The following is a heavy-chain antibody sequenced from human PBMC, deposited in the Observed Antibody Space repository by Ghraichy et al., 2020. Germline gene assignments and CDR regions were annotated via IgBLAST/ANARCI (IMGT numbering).Heavy chain of an antibody. CDR2: IYHSGST. J-gene: IGHJ4*02. CDR3: AREGDYSSSWYQDY. V-gene: IGHV4-38-2*02. Sequence: SETLSLTCAVSGYSISSGYYWGWIRQPPGKGLEWIGSIYHSGSTYYNPSLKSRVTISVDTSKNQFSLKLSSVTAADTAVYYCAREGDYSSSWYQDYWGQGTLVTVSS. CDR1: GYSISSGYY. D-gene: IGHD6-13*01.